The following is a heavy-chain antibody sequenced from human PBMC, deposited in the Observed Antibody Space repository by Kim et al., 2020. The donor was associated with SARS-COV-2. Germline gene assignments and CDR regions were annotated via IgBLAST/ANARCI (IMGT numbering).Heavy chain of an antibody. J-gene: IGHJ4*02. V-gene: IGHV3-23*01. Sequence: AGPQGDRFTISRDNSKNTLYLQMNGLRAEDPAIYYCAKAPYTSAYSASDYWGQGTLVTVSS. CDR3: AKAPYTSAYSASDY. D-gene: IGHD5-18*01.